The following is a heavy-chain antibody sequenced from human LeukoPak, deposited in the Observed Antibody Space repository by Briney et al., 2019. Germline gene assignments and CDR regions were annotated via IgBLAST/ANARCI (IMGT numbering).Heavy chain of an antibody. D-gene: IGHD3-22*01. CDR2: IFYSGST. CDR1: GGSISSYY. CDR3: ARRHSSGYFPWFDP. Sequence: SETLSLTCTVSGGSISSYYWSWIRQPPGKGLEWIGYIFYSGSTNYSPSLKSRVTISADTSKNQFSLKLNSVTAADTAVYYCARRHSSGYFPWFDPWGQGTLVTVSS. J-gene: IGHJ5*02. V-gene: IGHV4-59*08.